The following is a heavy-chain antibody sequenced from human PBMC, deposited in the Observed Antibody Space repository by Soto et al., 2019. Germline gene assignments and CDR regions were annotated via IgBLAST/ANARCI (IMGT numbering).Heavy chain of an antibody. CDR3: AKDRNTIFGVFIISGYLDY. V-gene: IGHV3-23*01. CDR2: ISGSGGST. J-gene: IGHJ4*02. CDR1: GFTFSSYA. Sequence: GGSLSLSCAASGFTFSSYAMSWVRQAPGKGLEWVSAISGSGGSTYYADSVNGRFTISRDNSKNTLYLKMNSLTAEDTAVYYCAKDRNTIFGVFIISGYLDYWGQGTLVPVSS. D-gene: IGHD3-3*01.